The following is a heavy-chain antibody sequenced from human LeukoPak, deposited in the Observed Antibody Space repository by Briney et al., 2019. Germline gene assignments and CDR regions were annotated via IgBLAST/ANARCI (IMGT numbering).Heavy chain of an antibody. V-gene: IGHV3-23*01. CDR1: GFIFSSYG. Sequence: PGGTLRLSCAASGFIFSSYGMSWVRQAPGKGLEWVSAISGSGGSTYYADSVKGRFTISRDNSKNTLYLQMNSLRAEDTAVYYCAKSPARVATLEFDYWGQGTLVTVSS. J-gene: IGHJ4*02. CDR3: AKSPARVATLEFDY. CDR2: ISGSGGST. D-gene: IGHD5-12*01.